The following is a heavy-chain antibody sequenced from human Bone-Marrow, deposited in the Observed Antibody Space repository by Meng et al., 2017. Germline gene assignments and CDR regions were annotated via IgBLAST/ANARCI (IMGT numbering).Heavy chain of an antibody. CDR3: ARGPTTMAHDFDY. J-gene: IGHJ4*02. D-gene: IGHD4-11*01. CDR1: GGSFSDYY. V-gene: IGHV4-34*01. CDR2: INHSGST. Sequence: QVQLHQWGAGLLTPSETLSLTCVVSGGSFSDYYWSWIRQPPGKGLEWIGEINHSGSTNYNPSLESRATISVDTSQNNLSLKLSSVTAADSAVYYCARGPTTMAHDFDYWGQGTLVTVSS.